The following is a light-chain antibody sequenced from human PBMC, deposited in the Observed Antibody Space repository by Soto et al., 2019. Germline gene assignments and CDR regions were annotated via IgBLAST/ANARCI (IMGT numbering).Light chain of an antibody. Sequence: EIVLTQSPATMSLSPGERATLSCRASQSVGNNVAWYQQKPGQAPGLIIYEASTRATGIPARFSGSGSGTDFTLTISSLEPEDFVVSYCQQHANWPLTFGEGATVEIK. CDR1: QSVGNN. V-gene: IGKV3-11*01. CDR3: QQHANWPLT. J-gene: IGKJ4*01. CDR2: EAS.